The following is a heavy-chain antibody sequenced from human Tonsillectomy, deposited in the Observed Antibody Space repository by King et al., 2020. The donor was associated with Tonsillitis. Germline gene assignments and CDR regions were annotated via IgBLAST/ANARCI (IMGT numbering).Heavy chain of an antibody. Sequence: ITLKESGPTLVKPTQTLTLTCTLSGFSITSSGVGVGWIRQSPGKALEWLALIYWDDDKRYSPSLKSRLVSTKDTSNNQVVLTVTNMDPVDTGTYYCARRQGVSVGNGWNEGGGDFWGQGILVSVS. D-gene: IGHD1-1*01. V-gene: IGHV2-5*02. J-gene: IGHJ4*02. CDR1: GFSITSSGVG. CDR3: ARRQGVSVGNGWNEGGGDF. CDR2: IYWDDDK.